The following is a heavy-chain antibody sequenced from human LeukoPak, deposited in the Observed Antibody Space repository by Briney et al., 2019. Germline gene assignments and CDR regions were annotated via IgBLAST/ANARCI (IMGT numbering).Heavy chain of an antibody. CDR1: GFTVSSNY. D-gene: IGHD5-18*01. Sequence: PGGSLRLSCAASGFTVSSNYMSWVRQAPGKGLEWVSVIYSGGSTYYADSVKGRFTISRDNSKNTLYLQMNSQRAEDTAVYYCARTSELWPHDAFDIWGQGTMVTVSS. J-gene: IGHJ3*02. V-gene: IGHV3-53*01. CDR2: IYSGGST. CDR3: ARTSELWPHDAFDI.